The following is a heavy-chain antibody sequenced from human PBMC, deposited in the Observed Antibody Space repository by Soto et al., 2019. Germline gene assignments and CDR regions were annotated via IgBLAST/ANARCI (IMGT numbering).Heavy chain of an antibody. Sequence: GASVKVSCKASGYTFTSYGISWVRQAPGQGLEWMGWISAYNGNTNYAQKLQGRVTMTTDTSTSAAYMELRGLRADDTAVYYCARTRQYFDWLLSSDYYYVMDFSGQGTSVTVSS. J-gene: IGHJ6*02. CDR1: GYTFTSYG. CDR3: ARTRQYFDWLLSSDYYYVMDF. V-gene: IGHV1-18*01. CDR2: ISAYNGNT. D-gene: IGHD3-9*01.